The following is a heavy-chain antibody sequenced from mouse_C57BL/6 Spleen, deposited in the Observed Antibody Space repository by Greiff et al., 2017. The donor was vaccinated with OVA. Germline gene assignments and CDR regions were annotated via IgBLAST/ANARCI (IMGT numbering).Heavy chain of an antibody. V-gene: IGHV5-6*01. CDR3: ARHEVTTVVARDFDY. D-gene: IGHD1-1*01. CDR1: GFTFSSYG. CDR2: ISSGGSYT. Sequence: EVQRVESGGDLVKPGGSLKLSCAASGFTFSSYGMSWVRQTPDKRLEWVATISSGGSYTYYPDSVKGRFTISRDNAKNTLYLQMSSLKSEDTAMYYCARHEVTTVVARDFDYWGQGTTLTVSS. J-gene: IGHJ2*01.